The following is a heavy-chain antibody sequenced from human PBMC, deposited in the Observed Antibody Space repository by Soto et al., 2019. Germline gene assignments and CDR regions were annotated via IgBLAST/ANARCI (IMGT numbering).Heavy chain of an antibody. D-gene: IGHD1-26*01. V-gene: IGHV5-51*01. CDR1: GYSFTNYW. CDR2: IYPRDSET. Sequence: GESLKISCKASGYSFTNYWIGWVRQMPGKGLEWMGIIYPRDSETRCSLSCEGQVAISADKSITTAYLHWGSLKASDSAMYYCARVYSGTYYVLDSSGQGTLVTVSS. J-gene: IGHJ4*02. CDR3: ARVYSGTYYVLDS.